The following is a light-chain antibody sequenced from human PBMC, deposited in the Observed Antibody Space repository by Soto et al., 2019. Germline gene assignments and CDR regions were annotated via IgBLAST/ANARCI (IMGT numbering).Light chain of an antibody. V-gene: IGKV1-27*01. CDR3: QQYNNWPPWT. Sequence: GDGVTNTCRASQGMTTYLARFQQKPGKVPKFVIYGASTLQSGVATRFGGSGSGTDFTLPISSLQPEDFAVYYCQQYNNWPPWTFGQGTKVEIK. CDR1: QGMTTY. CDR2: GAS. J-gene: IGKJ1*01.